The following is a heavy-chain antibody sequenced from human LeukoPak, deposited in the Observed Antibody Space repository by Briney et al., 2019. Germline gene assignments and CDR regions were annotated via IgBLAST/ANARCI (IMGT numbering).Heavy chain of an antibody. V-gene: IGHV3-13*01. CDR2: IGTAGDT. D-gene: IGHD3-10*01. Sequence: GGSLRLSCAASGFTFSSYDMPWVRQATGKGLEWVSAIGTAGDTYYPGSVKGRFTISRENAKNSLYLQMNSLRAGDTAVYYCARDRGVYGMDVWGQGTTVTVSS. J-gene: IGHJ6*02. CDR3: ARDRGVYGMDV. CDR1: GFTFSSYD.